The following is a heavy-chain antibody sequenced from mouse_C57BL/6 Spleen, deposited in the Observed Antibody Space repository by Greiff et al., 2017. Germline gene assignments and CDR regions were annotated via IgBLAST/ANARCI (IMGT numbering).Heavy chain of an antibody. CDR2: IYPGSGST. CDR1: GYTFTSYW. CDR3: ARSGGYLACFAY. V-gene: IGHV1-55*01. Sequence: QVQLQQPGAELVKPGASVKMSCKASGYTFTSYWITWVKQRPGQGLEWIGDIYPGSGSTTYNEKFKSKATLTVDTSSSTAYMQLSSLTSEDSAVYYCARSGGYLACFAYWGQGTLVTVSA. J-gene: IGHJ3*01. D-gene: IGHD2-2*01.